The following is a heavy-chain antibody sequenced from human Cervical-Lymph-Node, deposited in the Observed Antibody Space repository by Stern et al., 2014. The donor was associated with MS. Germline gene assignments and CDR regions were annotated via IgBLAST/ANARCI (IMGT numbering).Heavy chain of an antibody. V-gene: IGHV1-69*01. D-gene: IGHD5-18*01. CDR3: ARDRVTAMVSWFDP. Sequence: QVQLVQSGAEVKKPGSSVKVSCTASGGTFSSYAIRWGRQAPGQGLELMVGIIPICGTANYAQKFQGRVTITADESTSTAYMELSSLRSEDTAVYYCARDRVTAMVSWFDPWGQGTLVTVSS. J-gene: IGHJ5*02. CDR1: GGTFSSYA. CDR2: IIPICGTA.